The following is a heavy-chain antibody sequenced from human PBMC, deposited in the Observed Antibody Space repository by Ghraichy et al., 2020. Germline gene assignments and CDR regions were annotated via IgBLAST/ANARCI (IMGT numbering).Heavy chain of an antibody. V-gene: IGHV4-59*08. CDR2: IYYSGST. Sequence: SETLSLTCTVSGGSISRYYWSWIRQPPGKGLEWIGYIYYSGSTNYNPSLKSRVRISVDTSKNQFSLKLSAVTAADTATYYCARHRGSGWPDAFDIWGQGTRVGVSS. D-gene: IGHD6-19*01. J-gene: IGHJ3*02. CDR3: ARHRGSGWPDAFDI. CDR1: GGSISRYY.